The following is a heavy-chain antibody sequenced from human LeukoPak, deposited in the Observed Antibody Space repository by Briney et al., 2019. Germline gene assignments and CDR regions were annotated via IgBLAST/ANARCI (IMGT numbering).Heavy chain of an antibody. D-gene: IGHD3-10*01. CDR2: ISSSSSYI. Sequence: GGSLRLSCAASGFTFSSYSMNWVRQAPGKGLEWVSSISSSSSYIYYADSVKGRFPISRDNAKNSLYLQMNSLRAEDTAVYYCARDRSGSDYGMDVWGKGTTVTVSS. CDR3: ARDRSGSDYGMDV. V-gene: IGHV3-21*01. J-gene: IGHJ6*04. CDR1: GFTFSSYS.